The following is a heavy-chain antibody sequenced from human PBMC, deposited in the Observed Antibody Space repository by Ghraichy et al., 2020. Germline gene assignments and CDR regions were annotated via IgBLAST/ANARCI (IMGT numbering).Heavy chain of an antibody. V-gene: IGHV3-23*01. CDR3: ANYYYDSSGYYLKKNDAFDI. D-gene: IGHD3-22*01. CDR1: GFTFSSYA. CDR2: ISGSGGST. J-gene: IGHJ3*02. Sequence: CAASGFTFSSYAMSWVRQAPGKGLEWVSAISGSGGSTYYADSVKGRFTISRDNSKNTLYLQMNSLRAEDTAVYYCANYYYDSSGYYLKKNDAFDIWGQGTMVTVSS.